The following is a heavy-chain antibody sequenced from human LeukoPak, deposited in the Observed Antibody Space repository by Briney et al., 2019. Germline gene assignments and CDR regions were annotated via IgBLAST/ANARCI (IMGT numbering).Heavy chain of an antibody. Sequence: SETLSLTCTVSGDSISSYYWSWIRQPPGEGLEWIGYIYTSGGTNYIPSLKGRVTISIDTSKNQFPLKLSSVTAADSAVYYCARLTRLSTSPDRYYLDYWGQGTLVTVSS. CDR1: GDSISSYY. CDR3: ARLTRLSTSPDRYYLDY. J-gene: IGHJ4*02. D-gene: IGHD6-6*01. CDR2: IYTSGGT. V-gene: IGHV4-4*09.